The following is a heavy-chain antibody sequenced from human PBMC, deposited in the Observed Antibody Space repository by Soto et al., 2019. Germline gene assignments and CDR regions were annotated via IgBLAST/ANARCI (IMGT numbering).Heavy chain of an antibody. Sequence: EVQLLESGGGLAQPGGSLRLSCAASGFTFDSYSMNWIRQAPGKGLEWVSTITAIGAGTYYADSVKGRFTISRDNSKNTVYLQMNRLRAEDTAVYYCAESSNRLWDAFDVWGQGKKVTVSS. CDR3: AESSNRLWDAFDV. CDR1: GFTFDSYS. V-gene: IGHV3-23*01. D-gene: IGHD2-8*01. J-gene: IGHJ3*01. CDR2: ITAIGAGT.